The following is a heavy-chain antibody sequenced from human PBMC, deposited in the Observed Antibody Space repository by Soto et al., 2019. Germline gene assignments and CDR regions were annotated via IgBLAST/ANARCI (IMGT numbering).Heavy chain of an antibody. CDR3: ARVVREYLRRLGVDY. D-gene: IGHD2-8*01. CDR2: INHSGST. Sequence: SETLSLTCAVYGGSFSGYYWSWIRQPPGKGLEWIGEINHSGSTDYNPSLKSRVTISVDTSKNQFSLKLSSVTAADTAVYYCARVVREYLRRLGVDYWGQGTLVTVSS. V-gene: IGHV4-34*01. CDR1: GGSFSGYY. J-gene: IGHJ4*02.